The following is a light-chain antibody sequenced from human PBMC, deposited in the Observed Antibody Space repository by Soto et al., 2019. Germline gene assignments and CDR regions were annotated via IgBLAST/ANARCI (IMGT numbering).Light chain of an antibody. CDR3: SSYTSSSTSSV. Sequence: QSALTQPASVSGSPGRSITISCTGTSSDVGGYNYVSWYQQHPGKAPKLMIYEVSNRPSGVSDRFSGSKSDNTASLTISGLQAEDEAEYYCSSYTSSSTSSVFGTGTNVTVL. V-gene: IGLV2-14*01. CDR2: EVS. J-gene: IGLJ1*01. CDR1: SSDVGGYNY.